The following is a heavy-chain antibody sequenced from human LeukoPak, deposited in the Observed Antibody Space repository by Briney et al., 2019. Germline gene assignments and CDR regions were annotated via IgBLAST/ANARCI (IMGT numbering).Heavy chain of an antibody. V-gene: IGHV3-23*01. CDR1: GFTFSNYA. CDR3: AKAVNYYGMDV. Sequence: GGSLRLSCAASGFTFSNYAMSWVRQVPGRGLEWVSTISSRGDSTYVADSVKGRFTISRDNSKNSLYLQMNSVRAEDTAVYYCAKAVNYYGMDVWGQGTTVTVSS. J-gene: IGHJ6*02. CDR2: ISSRGDST.